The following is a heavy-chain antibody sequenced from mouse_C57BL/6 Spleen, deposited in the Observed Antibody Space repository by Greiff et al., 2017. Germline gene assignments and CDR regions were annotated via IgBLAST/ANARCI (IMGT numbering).Heavy chain of an antibody. CDR2: ISDGGSYT. Sequence: EVQRVESGGGLVKPGGSLKLSCAASGFTFSSYAMSWVRQTPEKRLEWVATISDGGSYTYYPDNVKGRFTISRDNAKNNLYLQMSHLKSEDTAMYYCAREGDSNYDYFDYWGQGTTLTVSS. D-gene: IGHD2-5*01. CDR1: GFTFSSYA. CDR3: AREGDSNYDYFDY. J-gene: IGHJ2*01. V-gene: IGHV5-4*01.